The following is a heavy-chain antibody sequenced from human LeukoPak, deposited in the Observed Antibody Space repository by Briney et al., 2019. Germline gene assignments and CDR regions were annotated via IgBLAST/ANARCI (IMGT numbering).Heavy chain of an antibody. J-gene: IGHJ4*02. CDR3: ARYISGSGFDY. CDR1: GGSISSSGYF. Sequence: SETLSLTCSVSGGSISSSGYFWGWIRQPPGKGLEWIGTIYYSGSTYCNPSLKSRLTISVDTSRNQFSLKLSSVTTADTAVYYCARYISGSGFDYWGQGTLVTVSS. D-gene: IGHD6-25*01. V-gene: IGHV4-39*01. CDR2: IYYSGST.